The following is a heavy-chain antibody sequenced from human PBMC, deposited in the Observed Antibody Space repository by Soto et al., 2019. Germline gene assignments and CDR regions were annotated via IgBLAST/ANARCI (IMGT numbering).Heavy chain of an antibody. D-gene: IGHD3-16*01. CDR2: IYYSGST. CDR3: ARASPGGDNFDY. V-gene: IGHV4-31*03. CDR1: GGSISSGGYY. J-gene: IGHJ4*02. Sequence: QVQLQESGPGLVKPSQTLSLTCTVSGGSISSGGYYWSWIRQHPAKGLEWIGYIYYSGSTNYNPSLKSRVTISVDTSQNQYSLKLSSVTAEDTAVYYCARASPGGDNFDYWGQGTLVTVSS.